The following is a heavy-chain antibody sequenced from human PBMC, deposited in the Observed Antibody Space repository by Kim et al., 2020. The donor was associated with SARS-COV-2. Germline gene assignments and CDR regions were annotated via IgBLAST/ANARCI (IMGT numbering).Heavy chain of an antibody. CDR1: GGSISHYY. Sequence: SETLSLTCTVSGGSISHYYWSWIRQPPGKGLEWVGFLHYSGTTNYSLALRSGITLSGGKSKNQFSLNLRSVTAADTAVYYCARHGGESMVRGVLGALDI. V-gene: IGHV4-59*08. D-gene: IGHD3-10*01. J-gene: IGHJ3*02. CDR2: LHYSGTT. CDR3: ARHGGESMVRGVLGALDI.